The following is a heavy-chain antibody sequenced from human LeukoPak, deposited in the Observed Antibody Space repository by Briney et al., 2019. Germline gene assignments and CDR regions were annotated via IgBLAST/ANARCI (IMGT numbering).Heavy chain of an antibody. Sequence: GSLRLSCAASGFTFSSYAMHWVRQAPGKGLEWVANIKLDGSDKYYVDSVKGRFTISRDNAKNSVYLQMNSLRAADTAVYYCARVGQWLPDYWGQGTLVTVSS. CDR1: GFTFSSYA. V-gene: IGHV3-7*01. J-gene: IGHJ4*02. CDR3: ARVGQWLPDY. D-gene: IGHD6-19*01. CDR2: IKLDGSDK.